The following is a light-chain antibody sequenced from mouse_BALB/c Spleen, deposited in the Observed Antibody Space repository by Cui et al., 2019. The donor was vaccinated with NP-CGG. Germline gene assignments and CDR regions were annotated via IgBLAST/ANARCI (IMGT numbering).Light chain of an antibody. CDR1: TGAVTTSNY. Sequence: QPVVTQESALTTSPGETVTLTCRSSTGAVTTSNYANWVQEKPDHLFTGLIGGTNNRVPGVPARFSGSLIGDKAALTITGAQTEDEAIYFCALWYSNHWVFGGGTKLTAL. CDR3: ALWYSNHWV. V-gene: IGLV1*01. CDR2: GTN. J-gene: IGLJ1*01.